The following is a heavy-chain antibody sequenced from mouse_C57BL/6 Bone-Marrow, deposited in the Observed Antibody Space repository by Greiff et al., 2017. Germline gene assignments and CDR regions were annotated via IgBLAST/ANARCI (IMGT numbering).Heavy chain of an antibody. Sequence: QVQLQQPGAELVMPGASVKLSCKASGYTFTSYWMHWVKQRPGQGLERIGEIDPSDSYTNYNQKFKGKSTLTVDKSSSTAYMQLSSLTSEDSAVYYCARTKGLRRYFDYWGQGTTLTVSS. V-gene: IGHV1-69*01. CDR2: IDPSDSYT. J-gene: IGHJ2*01. CDR1: GYTFTSYW. CDR3: ARTKGLRRYFDY. D-gene: IGHD2-4*01.